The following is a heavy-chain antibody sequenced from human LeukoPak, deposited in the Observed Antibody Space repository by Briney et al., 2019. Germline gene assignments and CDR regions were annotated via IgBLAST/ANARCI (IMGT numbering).Heavy chain of an antibody. CDR3: ARHSSVGYYTY. J-gene: IGHJ4*02. CDR1: GFTFSSSW. CDR2: IKQDGSDK. V-gene: IGHV3-7*01. D-gene: IGHD3-3*01. Sequence: GGSMRLSCAASGFTFSSSWMSWVRQAPGKGLEWVAHIKQDGSDKYYVDSVKGRFTISRDNAKNSLYLQLNSLRVEDTAMYYCARHSSVGYYTYWGQGTLVTVSS.